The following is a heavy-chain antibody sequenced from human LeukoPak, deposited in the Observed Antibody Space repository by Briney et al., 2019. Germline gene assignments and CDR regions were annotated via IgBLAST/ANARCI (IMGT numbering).Heavy chain of an antibody. J-gene: IGHJ3*02. D-gene: IGHD2-2*01. CDR2: IIPIFGTA. V-gene: IGHV1-69*05. CDR3: ARAGGEYCSSTSCYPTGAFDI. CDR1: GGTFTSYA. Sequence: ASVKVSCKASGGTFTSYAISWVRQAPGQGLEWMGGIIPIFGTANYAQKFQGRVTITTDESTSPAYMELSSLRSEDTAVYYCARAGGEYCSSTSCYPTGAFDIWGQGTMVTVSS.